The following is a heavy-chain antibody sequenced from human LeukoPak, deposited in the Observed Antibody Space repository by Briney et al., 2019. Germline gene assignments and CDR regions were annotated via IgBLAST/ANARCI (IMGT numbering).Heavy chain of an antibody. Sequence: GASVKVSCKASGYTFTSYGISWVRQAPGQGLEWMGWISAYNGNTNYAQKLQGRVTTTTDTSTSTAYMELRSLRSDDTAVYYCARDHSGQWLATVALDYWGQGTLVTVSS. V-gene: IGHV1-18*01. CDR3: ARDHSGQWLATVALDY. CDR1: GYTFTSYG. CDR2: ISAYNGNT. D-gene: IGHD6-19*01. J-gene: IGHJ4*02.